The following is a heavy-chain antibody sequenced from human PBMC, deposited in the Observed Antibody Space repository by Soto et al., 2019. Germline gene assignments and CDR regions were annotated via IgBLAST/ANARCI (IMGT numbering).Heavy chain of an antibody. CDR3: ARGKGVVIHDAFDI. J-gene: IGHJ3*02. CDR1: GYTFTSYA. V-gene: IGHV1-3*01. Sequence: GASVKVSCKASGYTFTSYAMHWLRQAPGQRLEWMGWINAGNGNTKYSQKFQGRVTITRDTSASTAYMELSSLRSEDTAVYYCARGKGVVIHDAFDIWGQGTMVTVSS. D-gene: IGHD3-3*01. CDR2: INAGNGNT.